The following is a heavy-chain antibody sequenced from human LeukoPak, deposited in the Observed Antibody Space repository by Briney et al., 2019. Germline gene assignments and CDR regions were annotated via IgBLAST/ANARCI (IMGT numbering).Heavy chain of an antibody. J-gene: IGHJ4*02. D-gene: IGHD3-22*01. CDR3: ATIVVVITFDY. CDR1: GFTFSSYA. CDR2: ISGSGGST. V-gene: IGHV3-23*01. Sequence: GGSLRLSCAASGFTFSSYAMSWVRQAPGKGLEWVSAISGSGGSTYYADSVKGRFTISRDNSKNTLYLQMNSLGAEDTAVYYCATIVVVITFDYWGQGTLVTVSS.